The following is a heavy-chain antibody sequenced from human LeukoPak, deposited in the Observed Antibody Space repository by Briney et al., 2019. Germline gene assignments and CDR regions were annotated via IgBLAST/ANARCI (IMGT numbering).Heavy chain of an antibody. CDR3: ARDDKAAAGTGFDY. D-gene: IGHD6-13*01. Sequence: SETLSLTCTVSGGSISSYYWSWIRQPPGKGLEWIGYIYYSGSTKYNPSLKSRVTISVDTSKNQFSLKLSSVTAADTAVYYCARDDKAAAGTGFDYWGQGTLVTVSS. V-gene: IGHV4-59*01. CDR2: IYYSGST. J-gene: IGHJ4*02. CDR1: GGSISSYY.